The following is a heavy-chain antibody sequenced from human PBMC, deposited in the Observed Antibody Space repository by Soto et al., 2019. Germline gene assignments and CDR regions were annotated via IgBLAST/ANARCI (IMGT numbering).Heavy chain of an antibody. Sequence: SETLSLTCTVSGGSISSYYWSWIRQPPGKGLEWIGCIYYSGSTNYNPSLKSRVTISVDTSKNQFSLKLSSVTAADTAVYYCAGGDIVVVPAAMQGSGWFDPWGQGTLVTVSS. CDR2: IYYSGST. CDR1: GGSISSYY. D-gene: IGHD2-2*01. V-gene: IGHV4-59*08. CDR3: AGGDIVVVPAAMQGSGWFDP. J-gene: IGHJ5*02.